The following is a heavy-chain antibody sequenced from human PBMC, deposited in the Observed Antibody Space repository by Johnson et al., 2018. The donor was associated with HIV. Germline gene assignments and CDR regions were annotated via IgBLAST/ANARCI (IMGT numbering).Heavy chain of an antibody. Sequence: VQLVESGGGLIQPGGSLRLSCAASGFTVSSNYMSWVRQAPGKGLEWVSGINWNGGSTGYADSVKGRFTISRDNAKKSLYLQMKSLRDEDTAVYYCAREDSAFEIWGQGTMVTVSS. J-gene: IGHJ3*02. V-gene: IGHV3-53*01. CDR1: GFTVSSNY. CDR3: AREDSAFEI. CDR2: NWNGGST.